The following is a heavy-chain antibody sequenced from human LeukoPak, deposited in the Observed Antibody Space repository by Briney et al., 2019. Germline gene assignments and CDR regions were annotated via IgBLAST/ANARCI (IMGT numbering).Heavy chain of an antibody. V-gene: IGHV3-43*02. Sequence: GGSLRLSCAASGYTFDNYAMYWVRQAPGKGLEWVSLISGDGDNTYYADSVKGRITISRDNSKNSLYLQMNSLGTEDTALYYCAKGRGSSGARGIDYWGQGTLVTVSS. CDR2: ISGDGDNT. CDR3: AKGRGSSGARGIDY. CDR1: GYTFDNYA. J-gene: IGHJ4*02. D-gene: IGHD2-15*01.